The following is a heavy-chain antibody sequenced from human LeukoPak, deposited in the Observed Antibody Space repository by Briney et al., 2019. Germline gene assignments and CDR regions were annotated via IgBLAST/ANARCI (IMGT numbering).Heavy chain of an antibody. CDR2: INWNGGST. Sequence: GGSLRLSCAASGFTFDDYGMSWVRQAPGKGLEWVSGINWNGGSTGYADSVKGRFTISRDNAKNSLYLQMNSLRAEDTAVYYCAREPTYSSSWYTTCDFWGQGTLVTVSS. V-gene: IGHV3-20*04. J-gene: IGHJ4*02. D-gene: IGHD6-13*01. CDR1: GFTFDDYG. CDR3: AREPTYSSSWYTTCDF.